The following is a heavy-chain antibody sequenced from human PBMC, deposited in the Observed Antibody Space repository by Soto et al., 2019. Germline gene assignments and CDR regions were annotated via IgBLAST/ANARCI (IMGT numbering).Heavy chain of an antibody. V-gene: IGHV1-46*01. Sequence: ASVKVSCKASGYIFSSHCISWVRQAPGQGLQWMGIINPGGGRTAYAQKFQGRVTLTRDMSTSTVHMELTSLTYDDTAVYYCARDVSGPGATYVMDVWGQGTTVTVSS. CDR3: ARDVSGPGATYVMDV. D-gene: IGHD2-2*01. J-gene: IGHJ6*02. CDR1: GYIFSSHC. CDR2: INPGGGRT.